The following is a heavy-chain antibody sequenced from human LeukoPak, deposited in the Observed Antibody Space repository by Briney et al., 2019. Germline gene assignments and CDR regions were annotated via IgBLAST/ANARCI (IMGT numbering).Heavy chain of an antibody. CDR1: GYSISRSYY. CDR3: ARVRSGTYLYYYYYMDV. D-gene: IGHD1-26*01. Sequence: SETLSLTCNVSGYSISRSYYWGWIRQPPGKGLEWIGSIYQSGSTFYNPSLQSRVTISVDASKHQFSLMLSSVTAAYTAVYYCARVRSGTYLYYYYYMDVWGNGTTVTVSS. J-gene: IGHJ6*03. V-gene: IGHV4-38-2*02. CDR2: IYQSGST.